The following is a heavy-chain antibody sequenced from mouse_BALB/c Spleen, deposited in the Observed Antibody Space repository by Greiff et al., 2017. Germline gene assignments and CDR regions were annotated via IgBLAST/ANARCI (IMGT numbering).Heavy chain of an antibody. CDR3: ARGGNGFAY. V-gene: IGHV5-12-1*01. CDR2: ISSGGGST. J-gene: IGHJ3*01. CDR1: GFAFSSYD. Sequence: EVKLVESGGGLVKPGGSLKLSCAASGFAFSSYDMSWVRQTPEKRLVWVAYISSGGGSTYYPDTVKGRFTISRDNAKNTLYLQMSSLKSEDTAMYYCARGGNGFAYWGQGTLVTVSA.